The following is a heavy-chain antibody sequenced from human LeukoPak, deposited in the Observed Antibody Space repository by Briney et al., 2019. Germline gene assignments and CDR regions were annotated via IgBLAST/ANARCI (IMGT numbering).Heavy chain of an antibody. CDR2: MNPNSGNT. CDR1: GYTFTSYD. CDR3: ATLRYFDWLLSYYYYGMDV. D-gene: IGHD3-9*01. J-gene: IGHJ6*02. Sequence: ASVKVSCKASGYTFTSYDINWVRQATGQGLEWMGWMNPNSGNTGYAQKFQGRVTMTRNTSISTAYMELSSLRSEDTAVYYCATLRYFDWLLSYYYYGMDVWGQGTTVTVSS. V-gene: IGHV1-8*01.